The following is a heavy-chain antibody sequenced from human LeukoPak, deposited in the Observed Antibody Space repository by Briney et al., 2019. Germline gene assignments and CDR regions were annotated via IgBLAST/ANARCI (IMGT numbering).Heavy chain of an antibody. Sequence: PSETLSLTCGVSGGSISNTNWWSWVRQPPGQGLEWIGEISLTGLTHYNPSFESRVTVSLDKSKNQLSLNLTSVTAADTAVYYCSRENGAFSPFGYWGQGILVTVLS. CDR2: ISLTGLT. CDR1: GGSISNTNW. J-gene: IGHJ4*02. CDR3: SRENGAFSPFGY. D-gene: IGHD2-8*01. V-gene: IGHV4-4*02.